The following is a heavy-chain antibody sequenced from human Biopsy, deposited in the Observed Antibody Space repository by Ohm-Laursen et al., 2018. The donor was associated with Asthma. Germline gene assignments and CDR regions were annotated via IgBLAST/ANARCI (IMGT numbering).Heavy chain of an antibody. CDR3: VGHQYSSSWSTFDC. J-gene: IGHJ4*02. CDR1: GGSITSSSYY. D-gene: IGHD3-22*01. CDR2: MYHSGSP. V-gene: IGHV4-39*01. Sequence: SETLSLTCTVSGGSITSSSYYWGWIRQPPGKGMEWIGSMYHSGSPYYHPSLKSRATISVDTSKNQLSLKMSSVTAADTAVYFCVGHQYSSSWSTFDCWGQGALVTVSS.